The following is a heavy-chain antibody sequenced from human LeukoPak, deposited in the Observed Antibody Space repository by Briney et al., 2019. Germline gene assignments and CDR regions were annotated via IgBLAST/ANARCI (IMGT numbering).Heavy chain of an antibody. Sequence: GASVKVSCKASGYTFTSYGISWVRQAPGQGLEWMGWISAYNGNTNYAQKLQGRVTMTRDTSISTAYMELSRLRSDDTAVYYCARKRITMIVVVMDFDYWGQGTLVTVSS. CDR3: ARKRITMIVVVMDFDY. CDR1: GYTFTSYG. V-gene: IGHV1-18*01. CDR2: ISAYNGNT. D-gene: IGHD3-22*01. J-gene: IGHJ4*02.